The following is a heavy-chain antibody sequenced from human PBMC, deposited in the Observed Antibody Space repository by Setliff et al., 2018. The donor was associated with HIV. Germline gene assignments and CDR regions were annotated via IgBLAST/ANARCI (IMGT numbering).Heavy chain of an antibody. D-gene: IGHD6-6*01. V-gene: IGHV1-2*06. CDR3: ARDPAPSSSASYFQH. CDR1: GYAFSDYS. Sequence: GASVKVSCKTSGYAFSDYSIHWVRQAPGQGLEWVGRINPDSRGTNYAQTFQGRVTMTRDTSANTAYMELSRLRSEDTAVYYCARDPAPSSSASYFQHWGQGTPVTVSS. J-gene: IGHJ1*01. CDR2: INPDSRGT.